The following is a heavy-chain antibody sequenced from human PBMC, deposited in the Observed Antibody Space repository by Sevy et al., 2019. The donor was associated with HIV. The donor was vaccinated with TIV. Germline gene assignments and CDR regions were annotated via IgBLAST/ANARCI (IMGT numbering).Heavy chain of an antibody. D-gene: IGHD5-12*01. CDR2: IIAGNGNT. V-gene: IGHV1-3*01. CDR3: ARVFSGYDFAFDI. CDR1: GYTFSSYE. J-gene: IGHJ3*02. Sequence: ASVKVSCKASGYTFSSYEIHWVRQAPGQTLEWMGWIIAGNGNTKYSQKFQGRVTITRYTSASTAYMELSRLRSEDTAVYYCARVFSGYDFAFDIWGQGTMVTVSS.